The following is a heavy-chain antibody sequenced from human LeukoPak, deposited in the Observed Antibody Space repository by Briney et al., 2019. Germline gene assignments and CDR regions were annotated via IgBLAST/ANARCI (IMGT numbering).Heavy chain of an antibody. V-gene: IGHV1-2*04. D-gene: IGHD2-2*01. CDR3: ARNGRDSGYCSSTSCHDWFDP. CDR1: GYTFTGYY. J-gene: IGHJ5*02. CDR2: INPNSGGT. Sequence: EASVKVSCKASGYTFTGYYMHWVRQAPGQGREGMGYINPNSGGTNYAQKFQGWVTMTRDTSISTAYMELSRLRSDDTAVYYRARNGRDSGYCSSTSCHDWFDPWGQGTLVTVSS.